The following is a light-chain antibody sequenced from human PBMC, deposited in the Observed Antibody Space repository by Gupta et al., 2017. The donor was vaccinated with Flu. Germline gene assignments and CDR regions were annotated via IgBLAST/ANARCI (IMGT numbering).Light chain of an antibody. J-gene: IGKJ4*01. CDR2: GAV. Sequence: IQMNQSPSSLSASVGDRVTITCRASQDIRNFLALFQQKPGKAPKSLIYGAVDLQSGAPSKFSGSGSGTDFTLTISIRQPDDFAIYYCQQYNDYPLTFGEGTQVE. CDR1: QDIRNF. V-gene: IGKV1-16*02. CDR3: QQYNDYPLT.